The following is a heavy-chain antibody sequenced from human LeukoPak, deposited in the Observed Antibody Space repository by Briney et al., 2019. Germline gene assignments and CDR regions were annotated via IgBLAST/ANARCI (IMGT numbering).Heavy chain of an antibody. CDR3: ARGPPGVRYYYDSSGHLLDY. Sequence: GGTLRLSCAVSGFTFSSYRINWVRQTPGKGLEWVSYISNSSTTIYYADSVKGRFTISRDNARNSLYLQMNSLRDEDTAVYYCARGPPGVRYYYDSSGHLLDYWGQGTLVTVSS. D-gene: IGHD3-22*01. CDR2: ISNSSTTI. V-gene: IGHV3-48*02. J-gene: IGHJ4*02. CDR1: GFTFSSYR.